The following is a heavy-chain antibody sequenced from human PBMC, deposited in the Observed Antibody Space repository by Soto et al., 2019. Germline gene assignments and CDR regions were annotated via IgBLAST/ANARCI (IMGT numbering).Heavy chain of an antibody. CDR2: IRSKAYGGTT. CDR3: TRFVGRIAVATDY. Sequence: PGGSLRLSCTASGFTFGDYAMSWFRQAPGKGLEWVGFIRSKAYGGTTEYAASVKGRFTISRDDSKSIAYLQMNSLKTEDTAVYYCTRFVGRIAVATDYWGQGTLVTVSS. CDR1: GFTFGDYA. V-gene: IGHV3-49*03. D-gene: IGHD6-19*01. J-gene: IGHJ4*02.